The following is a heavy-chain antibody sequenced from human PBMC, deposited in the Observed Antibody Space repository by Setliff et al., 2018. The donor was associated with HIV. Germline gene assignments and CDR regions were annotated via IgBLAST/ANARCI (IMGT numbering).Heavy chain of an antibody. CDR2: INPSSGST. CDR1: GYTFTSYY. Sequence: ASVKVSCKASGYTFTSYYMHWVRQAPGQGLEWMGIINPSSGSTTYAQKFQGRVTMTRDTSISTIYMELSRLRSDDTAVYYCARDVRDGFEEWFSTLDDGMDVWGQGTTVTVSS. V-gene: IGHV1-46*01. J-gene: IGHJ6*02. CDR3: ARDVRDGFEEWFSTLDDGMDV. D-gene: IGHD3-3*01.